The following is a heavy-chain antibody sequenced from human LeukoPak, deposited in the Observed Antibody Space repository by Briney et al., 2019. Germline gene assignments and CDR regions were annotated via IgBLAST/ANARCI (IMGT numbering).Heavy chain of an antibody. J-gene: IGHJ4*02. Sequence: GGSLRLSCAASGFAFSSYAMSWVRQAPGKGLEWVSAISGSGGSTYYADSVKGRFTISRDNSKNTLYLQMNSLRAEDTAVYYCAKVIWLGEFQDGYFDYWGQGTLVTVSS. CDR2: ISGSGGST. V-gene: IGHV3-23*01. CDR1: GFAFSSYA. CDR3: AKVIWLGEFQDGYFDY. D-gene: IGHD3-10*01.